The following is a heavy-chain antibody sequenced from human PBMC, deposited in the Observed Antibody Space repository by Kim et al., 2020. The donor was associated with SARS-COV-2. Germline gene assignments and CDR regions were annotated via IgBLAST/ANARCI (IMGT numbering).Heavy chain of an antibody. V-gene: IGHV4-59*01. J-gene: IGHJ5*02. D-gene: IGHD6-13*01. CDR3: ARYGAAGSPNWFGP. Sequence: SETLSLTCSVSGGSISNYYWSWIRQPPGKGLEWIGYIYYSGSTKYSPSLKSRVTMSVDTSKNQFSLKLSSVTAADTAVYYCARYGAAGSPNWFGPWGQGTLVTVSS. CDR2: IYYSGST. CDR1: GGSISNYY.